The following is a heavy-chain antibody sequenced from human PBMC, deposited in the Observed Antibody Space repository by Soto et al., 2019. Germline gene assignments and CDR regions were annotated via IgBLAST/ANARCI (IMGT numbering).Heavy chain of an antibody. J-gene: IGHJ4*02. CDR3: XXXXXXXXXXXXXXXXXXXX. V-gene: IGHV2-5*02. CDR1: GFSLSTSGVG. Sequence: QITLKESGPPLVKPTQTLTLTCTFSGFSLSTSGVGVGWIRQPPGKALEWLALIYWDDDKRYSPSLKSRLTITKDTSKNQVVLTMTNMDPVDTATYYXXXXXXXXXXXXXXXXXXXXXXGQGTLVTVSS. CDR2: IYWDDDK.